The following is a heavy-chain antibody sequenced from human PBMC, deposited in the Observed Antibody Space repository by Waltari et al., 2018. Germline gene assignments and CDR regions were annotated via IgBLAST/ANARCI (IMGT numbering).Heavy chain of an antibody. CDR2: IYYSGRP. V-gene: IGHV4-39*01. CDR3: ARQPYGDYFDAFDI. Sequence: QLQLQESGPGLVKPSETLSLTCTVSGGSISSSSYYWGWIRQPPGKGLEWIGSIYYSGRPSYHPSINSRVTISVDTSKNQFSLKLSSVTAADTAVYYCARQPYGDYFDAFDIWGQGTMVTVSS. CDR1: GGSISSSSYY. D-gene: IGHD4-17*01. J-gene: IGHJ3*02.